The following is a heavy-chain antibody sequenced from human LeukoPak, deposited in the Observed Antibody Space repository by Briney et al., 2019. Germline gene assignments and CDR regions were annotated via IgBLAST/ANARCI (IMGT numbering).Heavy chain of an antibody. CDR3: ARSLTVGGTDILTGYFDY. D-gene: IGHD3-9*01. CDR1: GGTFSSYA. Sequence: SVKVSCKASGGTFSSYAISWVRQAPGQGLEWMGGIIPIFGTANYAQKFQGRVTITADESTSTAYMEPSSLRSEDTAVYYCARSLTVGGTDILTGYFDYWGQGTLVTVSS. CDR2: IIPIFGTA. V-gene: IGHV1-69*01. J-gene: IGHJ4*02.